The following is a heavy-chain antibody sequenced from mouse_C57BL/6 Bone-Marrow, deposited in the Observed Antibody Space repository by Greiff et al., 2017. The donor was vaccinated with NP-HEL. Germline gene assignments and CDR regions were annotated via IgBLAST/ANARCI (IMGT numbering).Heavy chain of an antibody. CDR1: GFTFSDYY. D-gene: IGHD2-4*01. CDR2: INYDGSST. J-gene: IGHJ4*01. CDR3: AREGGLRRRTYAMDY. V-gene: IGHV5-16*01. Sequence: DVTLVESEGGLVQPGSSMKLSCTTSGFTFSDYYMAWVRQVPEKGLDWVANINYDGSSTYYLDSLKSRFIISRDTAKNILYLQMSSLKSEDTATYYCAREGGLRRRTYAMDYWDQGTSVTVSS.